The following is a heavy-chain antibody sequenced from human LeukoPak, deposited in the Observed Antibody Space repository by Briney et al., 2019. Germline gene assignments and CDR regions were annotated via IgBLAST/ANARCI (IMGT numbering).Heavy chain of an antibody. Sequence: SETLSLTCAISGDSVSSNSAAWNWIRQSPSRGLEWLGRTYYRSKWYNDYAVSVKSRITINPDTSKNQFSLQLNSVTPEDTAVYYCARYYYGSGSYSWAQLGFDYWGQGTLVTVSS. V-gene: IGHV6-1*01. D-gene: IGHD3-10*01. CDR2: TYYRSKWYN. CDR1: GDSVSSNSAA. CDR3: ARYYYGSGSYSWAQLGFDY. J-gene: IGHJ4*02.